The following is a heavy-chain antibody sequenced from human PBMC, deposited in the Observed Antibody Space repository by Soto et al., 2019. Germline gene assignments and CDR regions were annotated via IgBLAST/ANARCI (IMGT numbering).Heavy chain of an antibody. CDR3: ATETHYGDYAY. CDR1: GGSISSYY. D-gene: IGHD4-17*01. V-gene: IGHV4-59*08. CDR2: IYYSGST. Sequence: SETLSLTCTVSGGSISSYYWSWIRQPPGKGLEWIGYIYYSGSTNYNLSLKSRVTISVDTSKNQFSLKLSSVTAADTAVYYCATETHYGDYAYWGQGTLVTVSS. J-gene: IGHJ4*02.